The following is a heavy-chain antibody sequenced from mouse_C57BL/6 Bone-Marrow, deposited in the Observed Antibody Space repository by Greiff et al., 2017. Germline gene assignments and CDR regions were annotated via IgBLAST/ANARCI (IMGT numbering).Heavy chain of an antibody. D-gene: IGHD2-12*01. CDR3: ARLRQGYYYAMDY. V-gene: IGHV1-82*01. CDR1: GYAFSSSW. J-gene: IGHJ4*01. CDR2: IYPGDGDT. Sequence: LVKPGASVKISCKASGYAFSSSWMNWVKQRPGKGLEWIGRIYPGDGDTNYNGKFKGKATLTADKSSSTAYMQLSSLTSEYSAVYFCARLRQGYYYAMDYWGQGTSVTVSS.